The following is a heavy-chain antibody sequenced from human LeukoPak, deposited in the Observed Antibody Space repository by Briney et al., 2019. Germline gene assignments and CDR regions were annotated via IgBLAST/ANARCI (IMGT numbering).Heavy chain of an antibody. Sequence: ASVKVSCKASGGTVSSYAISWVRQAPGQGLEWMGGIIPIFGTANYAQKFQGRVTITADESTTTAYMELSSLRSEDTAVYYCAREKRYSGYDPFDYWGQGTLVTVSS. J-gene: IGHJ4*02. CDR2: IIPIFGTA. V-gene: IGHV1-69*13. CDR1: GGTVSSYA. D-gene: IGHD5-12*01. CDR3: AREKRYSGYDPFDY.